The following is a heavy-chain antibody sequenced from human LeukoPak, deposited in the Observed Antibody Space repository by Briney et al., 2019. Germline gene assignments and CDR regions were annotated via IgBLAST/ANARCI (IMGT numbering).Heavy chain of an antibody. V-gene: IGHV3-23*01. CDR1: GFTFTHAW. D-gene: IGHD2-8*01. CDR2: ISGSGGST. J-gene: IGHJ4*02. CDR3: AKDSSGVPNEYYFDY. Sequence: GGSLRLSCAASGFTFTHAWMSWVRQAPGKGLEWVSAISGSGGSTYYADSVKGRFTISRDNSKNTLYLQMNSLRAEDTAVYYCAKDSSGVPNEYYFDYWGQGTLVTVSS.